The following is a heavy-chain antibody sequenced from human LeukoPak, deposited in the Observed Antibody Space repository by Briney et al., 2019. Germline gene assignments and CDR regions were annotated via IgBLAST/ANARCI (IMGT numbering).Heavy chain of an antibody. J-gene: IGHJ4*02. V-gene: IGHV3-23*01. CDR2: IGGRDGST. D-gene: IGHD3-10*01. Sequence: GGSLRLSCATSGFTFSSYGMSWVRQAPGKGLEWVSAIGGRDGSTYYADSVKGRFTISRDNSKNTLYVQMNSLRAEDTAVYYCAKGHYYGSGSLDYWGQGTLVTVSS. CDR3: AKGHYYGSGSLDY. CDR1: GFTFSSYG.